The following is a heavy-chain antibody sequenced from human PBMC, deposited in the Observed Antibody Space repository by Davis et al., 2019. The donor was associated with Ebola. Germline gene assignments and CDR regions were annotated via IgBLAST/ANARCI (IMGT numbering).Heavy chain of an antibody. CDR2: ISAYNGNT. CDR1: GYTFTSYG. D-gene: IGHD5-24*01. J-gene: IGHJ6*02. CDR3: AREMATISYYYYGMDV. Sequence: ASVKVSCKASGYTFTSYGISWVRQAPGQGLEWMGWISAYNGNTNYAQKLQGRVTMTTDTSTSTAYMELSSLRSEDTAVYYCAREMATISYYYYGMDVWGQGTTVTVSS. V-gene: IGHV1-18*01.